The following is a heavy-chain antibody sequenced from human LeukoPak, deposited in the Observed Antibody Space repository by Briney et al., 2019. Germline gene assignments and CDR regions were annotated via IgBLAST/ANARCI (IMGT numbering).Heavy chain of an antibody. CDR2: IYYSGST. V-gene: IGHV4-39*07. D-gene: IGHD3-3*01. J-gene: IGHJ4*02. Sequence: PGGSLRLSCAASGFTFSSYGMSWVRQAPGKGLEWIGSIYYSGSTYYNPSLKSRVTISVDTSKNQFSLKLSSVTAADTAFYYCAREMLNGSGYFDYWGQGTLVTVSS. CDR3: AREMLNGSGYFDY. CDR1: GFTFSSYG.